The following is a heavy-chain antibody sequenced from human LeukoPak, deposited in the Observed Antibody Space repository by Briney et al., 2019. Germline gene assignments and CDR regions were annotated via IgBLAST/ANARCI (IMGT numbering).Heavy chain of an antibody. CDR2: IYYSGST. D-gene: IGHD6-19*01. V-gene: IGHV4-59*12. Sequence: SETLSLTCTVSGGSISSYYWSWIRQPPGKGLEWIGYIYYSGSTNYNPSLKSRVTISVDKSKNQFSLKLSSVTAADTAVYYCARVVVAGTYGMDVWGQGTTVTVSS. CDR1: GGSISSYY. J-gene: IGHJ6*02. CDR3: ARVVVAGTYGMDV.